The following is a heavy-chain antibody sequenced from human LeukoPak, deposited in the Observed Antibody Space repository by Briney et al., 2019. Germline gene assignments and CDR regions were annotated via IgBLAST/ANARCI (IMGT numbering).Heavy chain of an antibody. V-gene: IGHV3-48*02. CDR2: ISSTSTST. J-gene: IGHJ4*02. CDR3: ARGRSGYYFDY. D-gene: IGHD3-22*01. Sequence: PGGSLRLSCAASGFTFSSVSMSWVRQAPGKGLEWVSYISSTSTSTYYADSAKGRFTISRDNAQNSLYLQMNSLGDDDTAVYYRARGRSGYYFDYWGQGTLVTVSS. CDR1: GFTFSSVS.